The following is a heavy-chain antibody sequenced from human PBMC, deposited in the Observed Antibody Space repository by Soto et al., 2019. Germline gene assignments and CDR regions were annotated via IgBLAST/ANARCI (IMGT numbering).Heavy chain of an antibody. V-gene: IGHV3-23*01. Sequence: EVQLLESGGGLVQPGGSLRLSCAASGFTVSNSAMSWARQAPGKGLEWVSGISTSGASTYYADSVKGRFSISRDASKNTVSLQMNSLRVDDTAVYYCARGLQAPLFGGQGALVIVSP. CDR1: GFTVSNSA. CDR2: ISTSGAST. CDR3: ARGLQAPLF. J-gene: IGHJ4*02.